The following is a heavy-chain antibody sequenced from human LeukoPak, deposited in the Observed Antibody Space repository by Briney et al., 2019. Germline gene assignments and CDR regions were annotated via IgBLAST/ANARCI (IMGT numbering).Heavy chain of an antibody. D-gene: IGHD5-18*01. J-gene: IGHJ4*02. CDR1: GYAFTGYY. CDR2: INPKSGGT. Sequence: ASVKVSCEASGYAFTGYYMHWVRQAPGQGLEWMGWINPKSGGTNYAQKFQGRVTMTRDTSISTAYMELSRLRSDDTAVYYCARGEGYSDGALSYWGQGTLVTVSS. V-gene: IGHV1-2*02. CDR3: ARGEGYSDGALSY.